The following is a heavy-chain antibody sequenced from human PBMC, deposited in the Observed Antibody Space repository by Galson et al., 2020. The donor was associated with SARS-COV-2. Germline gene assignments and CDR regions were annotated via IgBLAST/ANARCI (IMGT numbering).Heavy chain of an antibody. V-gene: IGHV3-48*03. CDR1: GFTFSSYE. Sequence: GGSLRLSCAASGFTFSSYEMNWVRQAPGKGLEWVSYISSSGSTIYYADSVKGRFTISRDNAKNSLYLQMNSLRAEDTAVYYCARDNGPRTDRNYYYYGMDVWCQGTTVTVSS. D-gene: IGHD3-22*01. CDR3: ARDNGPRTDRNYYYYGMDV. CDR2: ISSSGSTI. J-gene: IGHJ6*02.